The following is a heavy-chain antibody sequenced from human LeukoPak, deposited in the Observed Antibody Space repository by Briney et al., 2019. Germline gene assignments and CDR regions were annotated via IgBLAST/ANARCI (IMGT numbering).Heavy chain of an antibody. D-gene: IGHD3-16*01. CDR3: ARGGGLDV. J-gene: IGHJ6*02. Sequence: PGGSLRPSCVASGFTFTDYFMSWVRQAPGKGLEWVASIKHNGGEKYYVDSVKGRFTISRDNAKNSLYLQMSNLRAEDTAVYFCARGGGLDVWGQGATVTVSS. V-gene: IGHV3-7*03. CDR1: GFTFTDYF. CDR2: IKHNGGEK.